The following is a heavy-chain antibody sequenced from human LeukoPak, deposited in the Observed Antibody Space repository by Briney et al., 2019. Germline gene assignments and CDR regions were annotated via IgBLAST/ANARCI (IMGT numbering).Heavy chain of an antibody. CDR2: ISGSGGST. J-gene: IGHJ4*02. Sequence: GGSLRLSCAASGFTFSSYAMSWVRQAPGKGLEWVSAISGSGGSTYYAESVKGRFTISRDNSKNTLYLQMNRLRAEDTPVYYCAVKGYYYDSSGFKALDYWGQGTLVTVSS. V-gene: IGHV3-23*01. D-gene: IGHD3-22*01. CDR1: GFTFSSYA. CDR3: AVKGYYYDSSGFKALDY.